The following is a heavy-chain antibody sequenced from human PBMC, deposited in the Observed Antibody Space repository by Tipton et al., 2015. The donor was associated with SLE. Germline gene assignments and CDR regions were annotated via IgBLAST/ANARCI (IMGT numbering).Heavy chain of an antibody. Sequence: SLRLSCVASGFTVSSNYMSWVRQAPGKGLDWVSVLYSGGSTYYADSVKGRFTISRHNSMNTVYLEMTRLRAEDTAVYYCARSIVTSYYYYMNVWGQGTTVTVSS. CDR2: LYSGGST. CDR1: GFTVSSNY. J-gene: IGHJ6*03. D-gene: IGHD1-26*01. CDR3: ARSIVTSYYYYMNV. V-gene: IGHV3-53*04.